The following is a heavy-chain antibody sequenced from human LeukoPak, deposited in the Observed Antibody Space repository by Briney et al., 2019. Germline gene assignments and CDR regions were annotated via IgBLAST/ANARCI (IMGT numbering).Heavy chain of an antibody. D-gene: IGHD3-16*01. CDR3: ASEAHRGGGFDS. V-gene: IGHV4-59*08. J-gene: IGHJ4*02. CDR2: ISYTGST. Sequence: SETLSLTCTVSGGSISNYYWSWIRQPPAAGLEWIVYISYTGSTNYNPSLKSRVTISLDTSKSQFSLTLSSVTAADTAVYYCASEAHRGGGFDSWGQGTLVTVSS. CDR1: GGSISNYY.